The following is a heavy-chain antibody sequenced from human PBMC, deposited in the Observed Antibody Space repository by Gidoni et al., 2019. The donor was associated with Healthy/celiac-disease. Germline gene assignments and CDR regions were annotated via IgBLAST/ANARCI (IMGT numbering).Heavy chain of an antibody. CDR3: ASAPGEYDFWSGYPIWYYYMDV. CDR2: IYYSGST. V-gene: IGHV4-59*01. CDR1: GGSISSYY. D-gene: IGHD3-3*01. Sequence: QVQLQESGPGLVKPSETLSLTCTVSGGSISSYYWRWIRQPPGKGLEWIGYIYYSGSTNYNPSLKSRVTISVDTSKNQFSLKLSSVTAADTAVYYCASAPGEYDFWSGYPIWYYYMDVWGKGTTVTVSS. J-gene: IGHJ6*03.